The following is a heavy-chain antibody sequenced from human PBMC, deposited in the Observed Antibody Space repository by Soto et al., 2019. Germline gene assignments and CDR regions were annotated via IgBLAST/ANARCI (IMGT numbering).Heavy chain of an antibody. CDR2: ISWHSDSI. CDR1: GFIFDDFA. D-gene: IGHD3-3*01. J-gene: IGHJ4*02. CDR3: TKVGWLYDFWSGPLHFDL. Sequence: EAQLVESGGGFVQPGRSLRLSCAGSGFIFDDFAIHWVRQAPGKGLEWVSGISWHSDSIGYADSVKGRFTISRDNAKNSLYLEMNSLRVEDTALDYCTKVGWLYDFWSGPLHFDLWGQGTLVTVSS. V-gene: IGHV3-9*01.